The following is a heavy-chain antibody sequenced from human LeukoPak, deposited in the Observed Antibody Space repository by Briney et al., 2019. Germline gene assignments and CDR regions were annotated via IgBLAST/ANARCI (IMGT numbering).Heavy chain of an antibody. CDR1: GYSISSGYY. V-gene: IGHV4-4*07. J-gene: IGHJ4*02. CDR3: ARAAGSYQGFDH. D-gene: IGHD2-15*01. Sequence: PSETLSLTCTVSGYSISSGYYWSWIRQPAGKGLEWIGRIYTSGSTNYNPSLKSRVTMSVDTSKNQFSLKLSSVTAADTAVYYCARAAGSYQGFDHWGQGTLVTVSS. CDR2: IYTSGST.